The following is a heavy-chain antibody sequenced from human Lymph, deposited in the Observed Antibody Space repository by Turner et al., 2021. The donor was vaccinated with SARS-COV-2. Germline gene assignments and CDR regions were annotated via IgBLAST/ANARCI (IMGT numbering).Heavy chain of an antibody. D-gene: IGHD1-26*01. J-gene: IGHJ4*02. CDR2: ISYDGSNK. CDR1: GFTLRTYD. CDR3: ARPKSGSYWSHFDY. V-gene: IGHV3-30-3*01. Sequence: QVQLVESGGGLVQPGRSLRLSCAASGFTLRTYDMYWVRQAPGKGLEWVAVISYDGSNKYYADSVKGRFTSSRDNSKNALFLQVNSLRAEDTAEYYCARPKSGSYWSHFDYWGQGTLVTVSS.